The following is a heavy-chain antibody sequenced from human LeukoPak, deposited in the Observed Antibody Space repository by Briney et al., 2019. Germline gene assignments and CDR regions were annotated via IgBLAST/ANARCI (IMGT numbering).Heavy chain of an antibody. CDR3: ARDASGAFDI. D-gene: IGHD1-26*01. CDR1: GFSFSDHY. V-gene: IGHV3-11*01. CDR2: ISNTGSTI. J-gene: IGHJ3*02. Sequence: GGSLRLSCAASGFSFSDHYMSWIRQAPGKGLEWVSYISNTGSTIYYADSVKGLFTISRDNAKNSLYLQMNSLRAEDTAMYYCARDASGAFDIRGQGTMVTVSS.